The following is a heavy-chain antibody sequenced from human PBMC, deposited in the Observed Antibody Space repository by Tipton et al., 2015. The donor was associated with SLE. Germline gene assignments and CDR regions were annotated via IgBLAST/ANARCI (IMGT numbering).Heavy chain of an antibody. CDR1: GYSISSGYY. Sequence: GLVKPSETLSLTCTVSGYSISSGYYWGWIRQPPGKGLEWIGYIYYSGSTNYNPSLKSRVTISVDTSKNQFSLKLSSVTAADTAVYYCARHLAGLRGSPIDAFDIWGQGTMVTVSS. CDR3: ARHLAGLRGSPIDAFDI. J-gene: IGHJ3*02. CDR2: IYYSGST. V-gene: IGHV4-61*01. D-gene: IGHD1-26*01.